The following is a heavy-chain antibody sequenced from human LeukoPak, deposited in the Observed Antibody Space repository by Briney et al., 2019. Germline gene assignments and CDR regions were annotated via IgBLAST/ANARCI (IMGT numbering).Heavy chain of an antibody. Sequence: ASVKVSCKASGYTFTGYYMHWVRQAPGQGLEWMGWINPNSGGTNYAQKLQGRVTMTTDTSTSTAYMELRSLRSDDTAVYYCARDPGTAADPNWLDPWGQGTPVTVSS. D-gene: IGHD6-13*01. CDR2: INPNSGGT. CDR1: GYTFTGYY. J-gene: IGHJ5*02. V-gene: IGHV1-2*02. CDR3: ARDPGTAADPNWLDP.